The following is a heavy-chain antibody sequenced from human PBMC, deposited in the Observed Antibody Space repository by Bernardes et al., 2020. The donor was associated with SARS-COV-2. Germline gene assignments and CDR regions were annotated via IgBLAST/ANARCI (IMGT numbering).Heavy chain of an antibody. D-gene: IGHD2-21*01. V-gene: IGHV4-39*01. Sequence: SETLSLTCSVSGGSISNSNYYWGWIRQPPGKGLEWIGTTYSSGGSYYNPSLQSCVRASVDTSKNQFSLRLSFVTTADTAIYYCAGSSCGIDCYIGGLRSWDYGMDVWGQGTTVTVSS. CDR3: AGSSCGIDCYIGGLRSWDYGMDV. CDR2: TYSSGGS. J-gene: IGHJ6*02. CDR1: GGSISNSNYY.